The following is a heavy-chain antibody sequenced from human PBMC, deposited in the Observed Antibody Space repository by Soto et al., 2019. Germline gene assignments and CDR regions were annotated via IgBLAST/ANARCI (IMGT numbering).Heavy chain of an antibody. CDR3: ARSYGSGSRPFDY. D-gene: IGHD3-10*01. V-gene: IGHV1-69*02. CDR1: GGTFSSYT. CDR2: IIPILSMS. J-gene: IGHJ4*02. Sequence: QVQLVQSGAEVKNPGSSVRVSCKASGGTFSSYTLNWVRQAPGQGLEWMGRIIPILSMSTYAQKFQGRVSIIADKSTTRADMTLSSLRSDDTAIYYCARSYGSGSRPFDYWGQGTLVTVSS.